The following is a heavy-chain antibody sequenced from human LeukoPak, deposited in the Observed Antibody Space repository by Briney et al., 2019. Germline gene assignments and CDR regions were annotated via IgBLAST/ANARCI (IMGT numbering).Heavy chain of an antibody. J-gene: IGHJ4*02. V-gene: IGHV1-24*01. CDR2: FDPEDGET. CDR1: GYTLTELS. Sequence: ASVKVSCKVSGYTLTELSMHWVRQAPGKGLEWMGGFDPEDGETIYAQKFQGRVTMTEDTSTDTAYVELSSLRSEDTAVYYCATGLRYFDILRDFDYWGQGTLVTVSS. D-gene: IGHD3-9*01. CDR3: ATGLRYFDILRDFDY.